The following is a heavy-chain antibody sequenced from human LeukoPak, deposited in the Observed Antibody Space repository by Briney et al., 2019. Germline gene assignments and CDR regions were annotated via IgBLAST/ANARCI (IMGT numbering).Heavy chain of an antibody. CDR3: ARSPSRRWLQQGIDY. CDR2: INPNSGGT. Sequence: ASVKVSCKASGYTFTCYYMHWVGQAPGQGVEGMGWINPNSGGTNNAQKFQGRVTMTRDTSISTAYMELSRLRSDDTAVYYCARSPSRRWLQQGIDYWGQGTLVTVSS. V-gene: IGHV1-2*02. D-gene: IGHD5-24*01. CDR1: GYTFTCYY. J-gene: IGHJ4*02.